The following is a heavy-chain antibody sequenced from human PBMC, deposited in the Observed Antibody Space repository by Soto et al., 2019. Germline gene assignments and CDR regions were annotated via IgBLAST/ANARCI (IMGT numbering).Heavy chain of an antibody. Sequence: QVQLQQWGAGLLKPSETLSLTCAVYGGSFSGYYWSWIRQPPGKGLEWIGEINHSGSTNYNPSLKSRVTISVDTSKNQFSLKMSSVTAADTAVYYCARSYYDFWSGYPPPYYYYYGMDVWGQGTTVTVSS. CDR3: ARSYYDFWSGYPPPYYYYYGMDV. V-gene: IGHV4-34*01. CDR1: GGSFSGYY. D-gene: IGHD3-3*01. CDR2: INHSGST. J-gene: IGHJ6*02.